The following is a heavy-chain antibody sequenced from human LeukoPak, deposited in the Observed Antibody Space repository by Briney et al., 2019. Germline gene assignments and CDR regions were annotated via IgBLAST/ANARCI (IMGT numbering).Heavy chain of an antibody. CDR2: IYYRST. CDR3: AREVSTGTKGYYYYYMDV. CDR1: GFTVSSNY. J-gene: IGHJ6*03. Sequence: GSLRLSCAASGFTVSSNYMSWIRQPPGKGLEWIGYIYYRSTNYNPSLKSRVTISVDTSKNQFSLTLSSVTAADTAVYYCAREVSTGTKGYYYYYMDVWGKGTTVTVSS. V-gene: IGHV4-59*02. D-gene: IGHD4-17*01.